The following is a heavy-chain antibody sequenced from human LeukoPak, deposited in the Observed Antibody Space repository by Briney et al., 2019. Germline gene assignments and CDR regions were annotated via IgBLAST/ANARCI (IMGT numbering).Heavy chain of an antibody. CDR3: ARDHLWFGELFDY. V-gene: IGHV3-21*01. CDR2: ISSSSTYI. D-gene: IGHD3-10*01. J-gene: IGHJ4*02. CDR1: GFTFSSYT. Sequence: GGSLRLSCAASGFTFSSYTLNWVRQAPGKGLEWVSFISSSSTYIYYADSVKGRFTISRDNAKNSLYLQMNSLRAEDTAVYHCARDHLWFGELFDYWGQGTLVTVSS.